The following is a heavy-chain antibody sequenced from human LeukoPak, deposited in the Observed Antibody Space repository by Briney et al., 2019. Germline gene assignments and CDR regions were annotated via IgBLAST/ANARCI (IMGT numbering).Heavy chain of an antibody. CDR1: GFTFDDYA. Sequence: GGSLRPSCAASGFTFDDYAMHWVRQAPGKGLEWVSGISWNSGSIGYADSVKGRFTISRDNAKNSLYLQMNSLRAEDTALYYCAKDPARVVAKGFDYWGQGTLVTVSS. CDR3: AKDPARVVAKGFDY. V-gene: IGHV3-9*01. J-gene: IGHJ4*02. D-gene: IGHD2-15*01. CDR2: ISWNSGSI.